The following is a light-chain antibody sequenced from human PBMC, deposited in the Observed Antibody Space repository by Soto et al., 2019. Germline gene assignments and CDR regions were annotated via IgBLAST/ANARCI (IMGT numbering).Light chain of an antibody. CDR1: QSVSSN. Sequence: EIVMTQSPATLSVSPGERATLSCRASQSVSSNLAWYQKKPGQAPRLLIYGASTRATGIPARFSGSGSGTEFTLTISSLQSEDFAVYYCQQYDNWWTFGQGTRVE. J-gene: IGKJ1*01. V-gene: IGKV3-15*01. CDR3: QQYDNWWT. CDR2: GAS.